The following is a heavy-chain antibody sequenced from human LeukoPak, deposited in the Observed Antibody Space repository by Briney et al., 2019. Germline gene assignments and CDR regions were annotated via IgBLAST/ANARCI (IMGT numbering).Heavy chain of an antibody. CDR3: ARRFLDY. Sequence: PGRSLRLSCAASGFTFSSYAMHWVRQAPGKGLEWVAVISYDGSNKYYADSVKGRFTISRDNSKNTLYLQMNSLRAEDTAIYFCARRFLDYWGHGTLVTVSS. CDR1: GFTFSSYA. D-gene: IGHD2-21*01. CDR2: ISYDGSNK. V-gene: IGHV3-30-3*01. J-gene: IGHJ4*01.